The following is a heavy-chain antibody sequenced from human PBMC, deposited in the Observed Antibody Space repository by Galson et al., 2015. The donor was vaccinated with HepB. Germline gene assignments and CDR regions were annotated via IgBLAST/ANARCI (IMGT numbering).Heavy chain of an antibody. V-gene: IGHV1-69*10. J-gene: IGHJ4*02. Sequence: SVKVSCKASGGTFGSYAVVWVRQAPGQGLEWMGGVFPLANIPNYAQKFQGRVTFSADKSATTAYMELSRLKSADTALYFCAREINTFGSEHYFDIWGQGTLVTVSS. CDR1: GGTFGSYA. D-gene: IGHD3-10*01. CDR2: VFPLANIP. CDR3: AREINTFGSEHYFDI.